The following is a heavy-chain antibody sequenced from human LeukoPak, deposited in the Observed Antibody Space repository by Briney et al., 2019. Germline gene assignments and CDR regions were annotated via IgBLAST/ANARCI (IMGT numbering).Heavy chain of an antibody. CDR2: ISGSGGST. Sequence: QPGGSLRLSCAASGFTFSSYAMSWVRQTPGKGLECVAPISGSGGSTYYADSVRGRFIVSRDNSKNMLYLQMNSLRVDDTAVYYCAKSPAGSSWPSIDYWGQGTLVAVSS. CDR1: GFTFSSYA. V-gene: IGHV3-23*01. CDR3: AKSPAGSSWPSIDY. J-gene: IGHJ4*02. D-gene: IGHD6-13*01.